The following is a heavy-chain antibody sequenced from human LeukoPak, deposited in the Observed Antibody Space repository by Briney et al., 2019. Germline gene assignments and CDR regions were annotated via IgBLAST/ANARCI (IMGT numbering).Heavy chain of an antibody. V-gene: IGHV3-53*01. CDR1: GFTLSHNY. D-gene: IGHD3-22*01. Sequence: GGSLRLSCAASGFTLSHNYMSWVRQAPGKGLEWVSIIYNDGSSYYADSVKGRFTISRDNSKNTVYLQMNSLRAEDTAVYYCARDRHYYDTSGDRSYFFDYWGQGTLVSVSS. J-gene: IGHJ4*02. CDR3: ARDRHYYDTSGDRSYFFDY. CDR2: IYNDGSS.